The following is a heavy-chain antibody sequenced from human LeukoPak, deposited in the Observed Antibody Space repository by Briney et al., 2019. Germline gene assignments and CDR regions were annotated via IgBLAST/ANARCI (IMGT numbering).Heavy chain of an antibody. Sequence: ASVKVSCKVSVYTLRDLAMHWVRQAPGKGLEWMGGLDPEDGEAIYAQPLQGRVTMTEDTSSDTAYMVLSSLRSEDTAVYYCATRNFGDYGAFDIWGQGTMVTVSS. J-gene: IGHJ3*02. D-gene: IGHD4-17*01. CDR3: ATRNFGDYGAFDI. V-gene: IGHV1-24*01. CDR1: VYTLRDLA. CDR2: LDPEDGEA.